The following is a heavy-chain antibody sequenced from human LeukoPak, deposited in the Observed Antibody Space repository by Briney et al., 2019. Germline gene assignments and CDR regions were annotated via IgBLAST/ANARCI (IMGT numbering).Heavy chain of an antibody. V-gene: IGHV3-7*01. CDR1: GFTFSSDW. CDR2: IKQDGSEK. J-gene: IGHJ4*02. D-gene: IGHD3-22*01. CDR3: ARVPYYYDSSGYGNYFDY. Sequence: GGSLRLSCAASGFTFSSDWMSGVPQAPGKGLEWVANIKQDGSEKYYVDSVKGRFTISRDNAKNSLYLQMNSLRAEDTAVYYCARVPYYYDSSGYGNYFDYWGQGTLVTVSS.